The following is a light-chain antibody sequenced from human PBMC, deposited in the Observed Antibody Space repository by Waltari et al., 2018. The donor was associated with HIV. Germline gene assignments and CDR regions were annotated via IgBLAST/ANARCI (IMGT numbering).Light chain of an antibody. J-gene: IGKJ1*01. Sequence: DIQMTQSPSSLSASVGDRVTITCRANQNIDTYLNWYQQKPGKAPKLLIYGSSSMQSGVPSRFRGSGSGTEFTLTISSLQPEDFATYYCQQSYSTPATFGQGTKVEIK. CDR1: QNIDTY. CDR2: GSS. CDR3: QQSYSTPAT. V-gene: IGKV1-39*01.